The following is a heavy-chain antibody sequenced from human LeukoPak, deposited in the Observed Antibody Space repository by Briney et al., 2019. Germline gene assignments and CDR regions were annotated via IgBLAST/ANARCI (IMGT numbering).Heavy chain of an antibody. J-gene: IGHJ4*02. V-gene: IGHV3-23*01. D-gene: IGHD3-3*01. Sequence: GGSLSLSCAASGFTFSSYAMSWARPDPGKGLEWVSAISGSGGSTYYADSVKGRFTISRDNSKNTLYLQMNSLRAEDTAVYYCAKDRGYDGDYWGQGTLVTVSS. CDR3: AKDRGYDGDY. CDR2: ISGSGGST. CDR1: GFTFSSYA.